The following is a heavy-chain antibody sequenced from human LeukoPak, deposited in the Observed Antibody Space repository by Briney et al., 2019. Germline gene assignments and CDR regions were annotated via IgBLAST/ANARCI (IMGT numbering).Heavy chain of an antibody. CDR3: ASGGYSGSYYGDRNYMDV. CDR1: GGSISSSSYY. CDR2: IYYSGST. J-gene: IGHJ6*03. Sequence: SETLSLTCTVSGGSISSSSYYWGWIRQPPGKGLEWIGSIYYSGSTYYNPSLKSRVTISVDTSKNQFSLKLSSVTAAGTAVYYCASGGYSGSYYGDRNYMDVWGKGTTVTVSS. V-gene: IGHV4-39*01. D-gene: IGHD1-26*01.